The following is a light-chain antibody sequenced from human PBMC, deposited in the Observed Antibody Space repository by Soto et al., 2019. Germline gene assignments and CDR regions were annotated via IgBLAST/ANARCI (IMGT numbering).Light chain of an antibody. Sequence: EIVMTQSPATLSVSPGERAILSCRASKSVSNNLAWYQQKPGQAPRLLIYGASTRATGIPARFSGSGSGTEFTLSISNLKSEDSSIYYCQQYNNWPPLTFGGGTKVEIK. CDR2: GAS. CDR3: QQYNNWPPLT. V-gene: IGKV3-15*01. J-gene: IGKJ4*01. CDR1: KSVSNN.